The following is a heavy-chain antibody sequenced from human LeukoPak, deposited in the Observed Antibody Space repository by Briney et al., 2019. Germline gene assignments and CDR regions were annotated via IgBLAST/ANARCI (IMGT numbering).Heavy chain of an antibody. V-gene: IGHV1-46*01. CDR2: INPSGGST. J-gene: IGHJ5*02. CDR1: GYTFGNYY. Sequence: ASVKVSCKASGYTFGNYYMYWVRQAPGQGLEWMGLINPSGGSTNYAQKFQGRVTMTRDMSTSTVYMELSSLRSEDTAVFYCARGPHKRTYDRDNWFDPWGQGTLVTVSS. CDR3: ARGPHKRTYDRDNWFDP. D-gene: IGHD3-3*01.